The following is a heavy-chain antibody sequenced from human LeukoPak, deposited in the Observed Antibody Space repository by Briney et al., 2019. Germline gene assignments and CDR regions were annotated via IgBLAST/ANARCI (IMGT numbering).Heavy chain of an antibody. Sequence: SETLSLTCTVSGGSISSYYWSWIRQPAGKGLEWIGRIYTSGSTNYNPSLKSRVTMSVDTSKNQFSLKLSSVTAADTAVYYCARDFWIPGDPHYYYGMDVWGQGTTVTVSS. CDR2: IYTSGST. V-gene: IGHV4-4*07. J-gene: IGHJ6*02. D-gene: IGHD4-17*01. CDR1: GGSISSYY. CDR3: ARDFWIPGDPHYYYGMDV.